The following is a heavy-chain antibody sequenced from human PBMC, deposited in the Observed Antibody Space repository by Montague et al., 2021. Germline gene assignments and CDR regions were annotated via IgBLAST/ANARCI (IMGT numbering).Heavy chain of an antibody. J-gene: IGHJ4*02. Sequence: SETLSLTCAVSGGSVSSPDWWSWVRQAPGKGLEWIGDIYHNGNTNFNPSLKSRVTISVDKSKNQFSLRLTTVTAADTAVYYCATRPAYSTTWYYFDSWGQGTQVIVSS. D-gene: IGHD2/OR15-2a*01. V-gene: IGHV4-4*02. CDR1: GGSVSSPDW. CDR2: IYHNGNT. CDR3: ATRPAYSTTWYYFDS.